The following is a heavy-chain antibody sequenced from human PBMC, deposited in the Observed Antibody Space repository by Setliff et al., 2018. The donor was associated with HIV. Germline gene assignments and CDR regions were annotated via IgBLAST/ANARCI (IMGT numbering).Heavy chain of an antibody. CDR3: ARHRDGGTYPLDY. J-gene: IGHJ4*02. Sequence: SETLSLTCVVYGGSFSGFYWTWIRQAPGKGLEWIGEISHSGIVNYNPSLKSRVTISLDTSKNRFSLQLTSVTAADTAVYYCARHRDGGTYPLDYWGQGTLVTVSS. CDR2: ISHSGIV. D-gene: IGHD1-26*01. V-gene: IGHV4-34*01. CDR1: GGSFSGFY.